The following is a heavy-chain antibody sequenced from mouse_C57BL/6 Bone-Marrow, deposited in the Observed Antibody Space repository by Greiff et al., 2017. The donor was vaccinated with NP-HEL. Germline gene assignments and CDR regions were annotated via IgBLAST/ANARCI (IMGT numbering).Heavy chain of an antibody. J-gene: IGHJ2*01. Sequence: EVKVVESGGGLVKPGGSLKLSCAASGFTFSSYAMSWVRQTPEKRLECVATISDGGSYTYYPDNVKGRFTISRDNAKNNLYLQMSHLKSEDTAMYYCARVEYWGQGTTRTVSS. CDR2: ISDGGSYT. V-gene: IGHV5-4*03. CDR1: GFTFSSYA. CDR3: ARVEY.